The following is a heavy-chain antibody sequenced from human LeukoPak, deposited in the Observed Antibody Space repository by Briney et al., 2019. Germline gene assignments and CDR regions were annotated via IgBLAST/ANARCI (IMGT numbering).Heavy chain of an antibody. D-gene: IGHD2/OR15-2a*01. V-gene: IGHV5-51*01. CDR1: GNSFSNYW. CDR3: ARHATLPSALDY. J-gene: IGHJ4*02. CDR2: IYPGDSDT. Sequence: TGESLKISCKGSGNSFSNYWIGWVRQMPGKGLEWLGIIYPGDSDTRYSPSFQGQVSISVDKSITTAYLQWSSLKASDTAIYYCARHATLPSALDYWGQGTLVTVSS.